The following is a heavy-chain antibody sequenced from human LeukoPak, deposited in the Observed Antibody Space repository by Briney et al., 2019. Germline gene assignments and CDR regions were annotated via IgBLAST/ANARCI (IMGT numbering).Heavy chain of an antibody. Sequence: PGGSLRLSCAASGFTFSSYGMHWVRQAPGKGLGWVAFIRYDGSNKYYADSVKGRFTISRDNSKNTLYLQMISLVSVDTAVYYCAKDSSSSWIRYYLDYWAQGPLLTVSS. CDR1: GFTFSSYG. CDR3: AKDSSSSWIRYYLDY. CDR2: IRYDGSNK. D-gene: IGHD6-6*01. J-gene: IGHJ4*02. V-gene: IGHV3-30*02.